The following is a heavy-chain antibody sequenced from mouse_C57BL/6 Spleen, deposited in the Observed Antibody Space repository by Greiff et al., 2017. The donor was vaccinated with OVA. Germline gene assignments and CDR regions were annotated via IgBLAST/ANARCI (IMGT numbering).Heavy chain of an antibody. CDR3: ARRDDYGALDY. CDR1: GFTFSSYT. V-gene: IGHV5-9*01. Sequence: EVKLMESGGGLVKPGGSLKLSCAASGFTFSSYTMSWVRQTPEKRLEWVATISGGGGNTYYPDSVKGRFTISRANAKTTLYLQMSSLRSEDTALYYCARRDDYGALDYWGQGTTLTGSS. CDR2: ISGGGGNT. D-gene: IGHD2-4*01. J-gene: IGHJ2*01.